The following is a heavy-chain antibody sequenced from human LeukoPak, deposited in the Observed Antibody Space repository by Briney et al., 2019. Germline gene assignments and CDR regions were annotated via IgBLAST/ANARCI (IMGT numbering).Heavy chain of an antibody. CDR2: IYTSGST. D-gene: IGHD4-23*01. V-gene: IGHV4-61*02. J-gene: IGHJ3*02. CDR1: GGSISSGSYY. CDR3: ASSYTVVTRGAFDI. Sequence: PSETLSLTCTVSGGSISSGSYYWSWIRQPAGKGLEWIGRIYTSGSTNYNPSLKSRVTISVDTSKNQFSLKLSSVTAADTAVYYCASSYTVVTRGAFDIWGQGTMVTVSS.